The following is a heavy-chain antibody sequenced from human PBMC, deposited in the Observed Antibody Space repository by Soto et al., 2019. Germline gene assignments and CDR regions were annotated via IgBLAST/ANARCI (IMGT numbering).Heavy chain of an antibody. V-gene: IGHV5-51*01. Sequence: GESLKISCKGSGYSFTSYWIGWVRQMPGKGLEWMGIIYPGDSDTRYSPSFQGQVTISADKSISTAYLQWSSLKASDTAMYYCARPGVWEQQLDLTGAFDIWGQGTMVTVSS. CDR3: ARPGVWEQQLDLTGAFDI. D-gene: IGHD6-13*01. CDR2: IYPGDSDT. CDR1: GYSFTSYW. J-gene: IGHJ3*02.